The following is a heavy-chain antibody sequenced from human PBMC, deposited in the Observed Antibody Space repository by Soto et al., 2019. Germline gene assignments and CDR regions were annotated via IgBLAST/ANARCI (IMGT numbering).Heavy chain of an antibody. CDR1: GFTFSSYA. Sequence: GGSLRLSCAASGFTFSSYAMSWVRQAPGKGLEWVSAISGSGGSTYYADSVKGRFTISRDNSKNTLYLQMNSLRAEDTAVYYCAKDRTIFGVVIDAFDIWGQGTMDTVSS. D-gene: IGHD3-3*01. CDR3: AKDRTIFGVVIDAFDI. CDR2: ISGSGGST. J-gene: IGHJ3*02. V-gene: IGHV3-23*01.